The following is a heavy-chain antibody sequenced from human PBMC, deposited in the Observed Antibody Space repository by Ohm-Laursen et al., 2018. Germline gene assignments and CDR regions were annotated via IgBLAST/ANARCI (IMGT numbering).Heavy chain of an antibody. CDR2: ISEDGRST. Sequence: SLRLSCAASGFRFNNYAMNWVRRAPGKGLEWVSAISEDGRSTFYANAVKGRFTISRDNSKNTMFLQMNSLRAEDTAVFYCAKGTAYQLLSHNWVDSWGQGTLVTVSS. CDR1: GFRFNNYA. D-gene: IGHD2-2*01. V-gene: IGHV3-23*01. CDR3: AKGTAYQLLSHNWVDS. J-gene: IGHJ5*01.